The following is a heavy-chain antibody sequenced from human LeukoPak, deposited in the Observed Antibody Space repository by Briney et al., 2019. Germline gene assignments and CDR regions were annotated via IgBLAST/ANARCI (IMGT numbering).Heavy chain of an antibody. Sequence: GGSLRLSCAASGFTFSSYSMNWVRQAPGKGLEWVSYISSSSSTIYYADSVKGRFTISRDNAKNPLYLQMNSLRDEDTAVYYCARDPHTYYYGSGSYGMDVWGQGTTVTVSS. D-gene: IGHD3-10*01. CDR2: ISSSSSTI. J-gene: IGHJ6*02. CDR3: ARDPHTYYYGSGSYGMDV. V-gene: IGHV3-48*02. CDR1: GFTFSSYS.